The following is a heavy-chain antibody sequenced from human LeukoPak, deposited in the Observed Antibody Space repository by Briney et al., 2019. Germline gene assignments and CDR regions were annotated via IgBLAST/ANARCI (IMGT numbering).Heavy chain of an antibody. CDR3: ARVASNYYDSTVRLRRN. V-gene: IGHV4-59*12. Sequence: SETLSLTCTVSGGSISSYYWTWIRQPPGKGLESIGYIYYSGSTNYNPSLESRVTISVDTSKNQLSLKLSSVTAADTAVYYCARVASNYYDSTVRLRRNWGQGILVTVSS. J-gene: IGHJ4*02. CDR2: IYYSGST. CDR1: GGSISSYY. D-gene: IGHD3-22*01.